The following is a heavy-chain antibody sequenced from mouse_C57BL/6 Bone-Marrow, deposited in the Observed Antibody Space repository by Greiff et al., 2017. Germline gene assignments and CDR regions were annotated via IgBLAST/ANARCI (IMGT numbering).Heavy chain of an antibody. V-gene: IGHV5-12*01. J-gene: IGHJ1*03. CDR3: AIYGNYPYWYFDV. CDR2: ISNGGGST. D-gene: IGHD2-1*01. Sequence: EVKLVESGGGLVQPGGSLKLSCAASGFTFSDYYMYWVRQTPEERLEWVAYISNGGGSTDYPDTVKGRFTISRENAKNTLYLQMSRLKSEDTAMYYCAIYGNYPYWYFDVWGTGTTVTVSS. CDR1: GFTFSDYY.